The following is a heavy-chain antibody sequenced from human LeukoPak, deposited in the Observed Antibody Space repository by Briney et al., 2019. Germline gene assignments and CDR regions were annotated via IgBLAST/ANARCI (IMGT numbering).Heavy chain of an antibody. CDR2: ISHDGSNS. J-gene: IGHJ4*02. CDR1: GFTFSSYG. V-gene: IGHV3-30*18. Sequence: GGSLRLSCAASGFTFSSYGMHWVRQAPGKGLEWVAVISHDGSNSYYADSVKGRFTISRDNSKNTLYLQMSSLRAEDTAVYYCAKTHYYDSGGVPGDYWGQGTLVTVSS. CDR3: AKTHYYDSGGVPGDY. D-gene: IGHD3-22*01.